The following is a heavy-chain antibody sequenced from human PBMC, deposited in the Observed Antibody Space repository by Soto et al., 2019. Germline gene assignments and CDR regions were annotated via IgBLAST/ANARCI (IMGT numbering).Heavy chain of an antibody. J-gene: IGHJ4*02. D-gene: IGHD6-13*01. V-gene: IGHV1-69*02. CDR2: IIPILGIA. Sequence: QVQLVQSGAEVKKPGSSVKVSCKASGGTFSSYTISWVRQAPGQGLEWMGRIIPILGIANYAQKFQGRVTITADKSTSPAYRERSSLRSEDTAVYYCASQGSSGYTGWGQGTLVTVSS. CDR1: GGTFSSYT. CDR3: ASQGSSGYTG.